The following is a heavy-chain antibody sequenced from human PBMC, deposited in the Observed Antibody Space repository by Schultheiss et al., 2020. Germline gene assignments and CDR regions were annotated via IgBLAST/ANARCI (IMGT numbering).Heavy chain of an antibody. J-gene: IGHJ6*02. CDR2: IYTSGST. V-gene: IGHV4-4*07. CDR3: ARTEMATITYYYYGMDV. D-gene: IGHD5-24*01. CDR1: GGSITSDY. Sequence: SETLSLTCTVSGGSITSDYWSWIRQPAGKGLEWIGRIYTSGSTNYNPSLKSRVTISVDTSKNQFSLKLSSVTAADTAVYYCARTEMATITYYYYGMDVWGQGTTVTVSS.